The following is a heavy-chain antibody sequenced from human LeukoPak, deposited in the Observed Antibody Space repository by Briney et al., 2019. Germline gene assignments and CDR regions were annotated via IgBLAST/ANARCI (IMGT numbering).Heavy chain of an antibody. CDR3: ASNLSGSYYNWFDP. CDR1: GGSVSSGSYC. J-gene: IGHJ5*02. V-gene: IGHV4-61*01. Sequence: SETLSLTCTVSGGSVSSGSYCWSWIRQPPGKGLEWIGYIYYSGSTNYNPSLKSRVTISVDTSKNQFSLKLSSVTAADTAVYYCASNLSGSYYNWFDPWGQGTLVTVSS. CDR2: IYYSGST. D-gene: IGHD1-26*01.